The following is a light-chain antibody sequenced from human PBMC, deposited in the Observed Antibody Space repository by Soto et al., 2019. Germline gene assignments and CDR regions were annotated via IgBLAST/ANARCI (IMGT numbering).Light chain of an antibody. CDR2: DDN. CDR3: GSWDSSLSDYV. Sequence: QSVLTQPPSVSAAPGQKVTISCAGSSSNIGGNSVSWYQQLPGTAPKLLIYDDNKRPSGIPDRFSGSKSGTSATLGITGFQTGDEADYYCGSWDSSLSDYVFGNGTKVTVL. CDR1: SSNIGGNS. V-gene: IGLV1-51*01. J-gene: IGLJ1*01.